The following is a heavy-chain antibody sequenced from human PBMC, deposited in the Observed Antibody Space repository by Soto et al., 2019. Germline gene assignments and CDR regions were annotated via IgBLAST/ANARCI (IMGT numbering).Heavy chain of an antibody. V-gene: IGHV1-24*01. Sequence: ASVKVSCEVSGYTLTELSMHWVRQAPGKGLEWMGGFDPEDGETIYAQKFQGRVTMTEDTSTDTAYMELSSLRSEDTAVYYCAVRPYYYDSSGPYYFDYWGQGTLVTVSS. CDR3: AVRPYYYDSSGPYYFDY. CDR2: FDPEDGET. CDR1: GYTLTELS. J-gene: IGHJ4*02. D-gene: IGHD3-22*01.